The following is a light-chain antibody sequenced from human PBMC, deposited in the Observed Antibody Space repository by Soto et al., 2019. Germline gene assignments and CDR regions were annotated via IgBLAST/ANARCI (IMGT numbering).Light chain of an antibody. V-gene: IGKV1-5*01. CDR2: DAS. Sequence: DIQMTQSPSTLSASVGYRFTITCRASQSISSWLAWYQQKPGKAPNLLIYDASSLESGVPSRFSGSGSGTEFTLTISSLQPDDFATYYCQPYNSYSRTFGQGTTVDIK. CDR1: QSISSW. J-gene: IGKJ1*01. CDR3: QPYNSYSRT.